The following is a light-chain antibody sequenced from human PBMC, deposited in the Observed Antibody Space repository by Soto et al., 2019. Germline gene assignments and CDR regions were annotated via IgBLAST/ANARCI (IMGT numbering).Light chain of an antibody. CDR2: QTS. J-gene: IGKJ1*01. V-gene: IGKV3-11*01. CDR1: QYINTR. Sequence: EMVLRQSPATLSSFPGDRVTLSCRASQYINTRLAWYQHRPGQAPRLLIYQTSIRAAGIPARFSASGSGTDFTLTISDVQPEDFALYYCHQRQSWPRTFGQGTKVDIK. CDR3: HQRQSWPRT.